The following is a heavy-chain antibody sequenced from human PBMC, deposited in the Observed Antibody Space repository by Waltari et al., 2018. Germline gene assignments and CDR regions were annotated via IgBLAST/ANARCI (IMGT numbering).Heavy chain of an antibody. J-gene: IGHJ4*02. CDR2: IYHSGST. CDR3: ARSEGDYYFDY. CDR1: GGSIRSGGYS. V-gene: IGHV4-30-2*01. D-gene: IGHD2-21*02. Sequence: QLQLQESGSGLVKPSQTLSLTCAVSGGSIRSGGYSWSWIRQPPGKGLEWIGYIYHSGSTYYNPSLKSRVTISVDRSKNQFSLKLSSVTAADTAVYYCARSEGDYYFDYWGQGTLVTVSS.